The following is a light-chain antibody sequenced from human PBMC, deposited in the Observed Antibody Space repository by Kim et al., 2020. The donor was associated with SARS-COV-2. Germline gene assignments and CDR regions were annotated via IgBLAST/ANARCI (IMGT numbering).Light chain of an antibody. CDR2: AAS. CDR1: QGISNS. J-gene: IGKJ5*01. V-gene: IGKV1-9*01. CDR3: QHLDSYPEIT. Sequence: IQLTQSPSSLSASVGDRVTITCRASQGISNSLAWYQQKPGKAPKLLIYAASTLESGAPPRFSGSGSGTDFTLTIRSLQPEDFATYYCQHLDSYPEITFGQGTRLEIK.